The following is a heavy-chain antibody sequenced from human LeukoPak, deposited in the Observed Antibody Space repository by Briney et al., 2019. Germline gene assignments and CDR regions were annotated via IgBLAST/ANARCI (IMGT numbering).Heavy chain of an antibody. CDR1: GGSISSYY. D-gene: IGHD2-15*01. CDR3: ARDLVGYCSGGSCYSENWFDP. J-gene: IGHJ5*02. CDR2: IYYSGST. Sequence: SETLSLTCTVSGGSISSYYWSWIRQPPGKGLEWIGYIYYSGSTNYNPSLKSRVTISVDASKNQFSLKLGSVTAADTAVYYCARDLVGYCSGGSCYSENWFDPWGQGTLVTVSS. V-gene: IGHV4-59*01.